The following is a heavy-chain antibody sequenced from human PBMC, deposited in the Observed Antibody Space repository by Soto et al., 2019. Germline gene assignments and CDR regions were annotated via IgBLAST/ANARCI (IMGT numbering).Heavy chain of an antibody. CDR1: GFTVSSNY. D-gene: IGHD2-15*01. Sequence: GGSLRLSCAASGFTVSSNYMSWVRQAPGKGLEWVSVIYSGGSTYYADSVKGRFTISRDNSKNTLYLQMNSLRAEDTAVYYCARDRGGSCSPTWGQGTLVTVSS. CDR3: ARDRGGSCSPT. CDR2: IYSGGST. J-gene: IGHJ5*02. V-gene: IGHV3-66*01.